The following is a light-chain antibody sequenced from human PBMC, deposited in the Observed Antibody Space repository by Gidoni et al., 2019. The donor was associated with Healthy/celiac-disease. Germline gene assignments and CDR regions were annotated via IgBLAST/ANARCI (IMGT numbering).Light chain of an antibody. CDR3: QQYNNWSPVT. CDR1: QSVSSN. J-gene: IGKJ1*01. V-gene: IGKV3-15*01. Sequence: EIVMTQSPATLSVSPGERATLSCRASQSVSSNLAWYQQQTGQAPRLLIYGASTRATGITARFSGSGSGTEFTLPISSLQSEDFAVYYCQQYNNWSPVTFGQGTKVEIK. CDR2: GAS.